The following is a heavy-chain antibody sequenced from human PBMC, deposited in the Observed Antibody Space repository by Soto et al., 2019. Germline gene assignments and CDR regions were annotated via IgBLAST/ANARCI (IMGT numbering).Heavy chain of an antibody. CDR1: GGSISSYY. D-gene: IGHD6-19*01. CDR2: IYYSGST. J-gene: IGHJ4*02. CDR3: ARRYGWNFDY. Sequence: QVQLQESGPGLVKPSETLSLTCTVSGGSISSYYWSWIRQPPGKGLEWIGYIYYSGSTNYNPSLTRXAXIXLDTSKNQFSLKLSSVTAADTAVYYCARRYGWNFDYWGQGTLVTVSS. V-gene: IGHV4-59*08.